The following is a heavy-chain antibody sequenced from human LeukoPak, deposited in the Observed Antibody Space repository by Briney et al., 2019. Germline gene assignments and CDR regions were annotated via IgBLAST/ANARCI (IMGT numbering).Heavy chain of an antibody. Sequence: GGSLRLSCAASGFTFSSYGMHWVRQAPGKGLEWVANIKQDGSEKHYVDSIKGRFTISRDNAKNSLYLQMNSLRAEDTAVYYCAREGSSSWSDYWGQGTLVTVSS. D-gene: IGHD6-13*01. V-gene: IGHV3-7*01. CDR2: IKQDGSEK. CDR1: GFTFSSYG. CDR3: AREGSSSWSDY. J-gene: IGHJ4*02.